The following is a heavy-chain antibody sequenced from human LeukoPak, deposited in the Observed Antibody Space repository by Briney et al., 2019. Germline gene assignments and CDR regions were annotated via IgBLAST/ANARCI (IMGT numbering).Heavy chain of an antibody. J-gene: IGHJ4*02. CDR2: ISSSSSHT. Sequence: GGSLRLSCAASGFTFSSYWMSWVRQAPGKGLERVSSISSSSSHTYYADSLRGRFTISRDNAKNSLYLQMNSLRVEDTAVYHCARTSTGFDYWGQGTLVTVSS. CDR3: ARTSTGFDY. CDR1: GFTFSSYW. D-gene: IGHD2-8*02. V-gene: IGHV3-21*01.